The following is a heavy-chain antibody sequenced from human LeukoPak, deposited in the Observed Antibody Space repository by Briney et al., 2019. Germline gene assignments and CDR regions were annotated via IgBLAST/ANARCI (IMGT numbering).Heavy chain of an antibody. J-gene: IGHJ4*02. CDR1: GGSFSGYY. D-gene: IGHD7-27*01. V-gene: IGHV4-34*01. CDR2: INHSGST. CDR3: ARNRRSNWESPSFIDY. Sequence: ASETLSLTCAVYGGSFSGYYWSWIRQPPGKGLEWIGEINHSGSTNYNPSLKSRVTISVDTSKNQFSLKLNSVTAADTAIYYCARNRRSNWESPSFIDYWGQGTLVTVSS.